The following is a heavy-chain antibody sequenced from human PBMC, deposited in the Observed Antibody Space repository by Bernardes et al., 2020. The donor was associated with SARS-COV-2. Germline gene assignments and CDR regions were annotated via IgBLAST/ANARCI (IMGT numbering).Heavy chain of an antibody. D-gene: IGHD6-13*01. J-gene: IGHJ4*02. CDR1: GFTFSSYG. CDR3: ARDPSFGEQQLTDY. V-gene: IGHV3-33*01. Sequence: GGSLRLSCAASGFTFSSYGMHWVRQAPGKGLEWVAVIWYDGSNKYYADSVKGRFTISRDNSKNTLYLQMNSLRAEDTAVYYCARDPSFGEQQLTDYWGQGTLVTVSS. CDR2: IWYDGSNK.